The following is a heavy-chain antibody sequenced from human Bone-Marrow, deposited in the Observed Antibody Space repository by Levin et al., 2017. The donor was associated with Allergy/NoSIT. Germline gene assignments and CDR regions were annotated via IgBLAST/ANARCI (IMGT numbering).Heavy chain of an antibody. CDR3: TTDSLVPAAMRGYYFFGLDV. Sequence: GGSLRLSCAASGLTFSDAWMHWVRQAPGRGLEWVAHIKSKAHGGTTGYAAPVKGRFTISRDDSKNTFYLQMNSLKTEDTAVYYCTTDSLVPAAMRGYYFFGLDVWGQGTTVTVSS. CDR1: GLTFSDAW. CDR2: IKSKAHGGTT. D-gene: IGHD2-2*01. V-gene: IGHV3-15*07. J-gene: IGHJ6*02.